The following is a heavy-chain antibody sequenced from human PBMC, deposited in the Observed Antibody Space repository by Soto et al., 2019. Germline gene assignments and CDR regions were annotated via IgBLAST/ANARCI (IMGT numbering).Heavy chain of an antibody. J-gene: IGHJ5*02. V-gene: IGHV1-69*13. CDR1: GGTFGSYA. D-gene: IGHD3-22*01. Sequence: SVKVSCKTSGGTFGSYAISWVRQAPGQGLEWMGGIIPIFSTPNYAQKFQGRVTITADESTSTAYMELSSLRSEDTAVYYCARPIQYYFDTSAQSAWFDPWGQGSLVTVSS. CDR3: ARPIQYYFDTSAQSAWFDP. CDR2: IIPIFSTP.